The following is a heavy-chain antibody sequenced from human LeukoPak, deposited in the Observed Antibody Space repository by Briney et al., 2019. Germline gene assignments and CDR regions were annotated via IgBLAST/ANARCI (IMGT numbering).Heavy chain of an antibody. CDR2: IKQDESEK. Sequence: GGSLRLSCAVSGFTFSSYWMSWVRQAPGKGLEWVANIKQDESEKYYVDSVKGRFTISRDNAKNSLYLQVNSLRAEDTAVYYCARVKSWLPYPWAFDIWGQGTMVTVSS. D-gene: IGHD3-9*01. J-gene: IGHJ3*02. V-gene: IGHV3-7*01. CDR1: GFTFSSYW. CDR3: ARVKSWLPYPWAFDI.